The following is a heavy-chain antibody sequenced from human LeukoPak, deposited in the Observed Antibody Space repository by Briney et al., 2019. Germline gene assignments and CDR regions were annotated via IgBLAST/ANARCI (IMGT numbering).Heavy chain of an antibody. CDR3: ARSRCSGGSCYSELDY. J-gene: IGHJ4*02. V-gene: IGHV4-4*02. CDR1: GGSISSSNW. Sequence: PSETLSLTCAVSGGSISSSNWWTWVRQPPGKGLEWIGEIFHSGNTNYNPSLKSRVTISVDKSKNQFSLKLSSVTAADTAVYYCARSRCSGGSCYSELDYWGQGTLVTVSS. CDR2: IFHSGNT. D-gene: IGHD2-15*01.